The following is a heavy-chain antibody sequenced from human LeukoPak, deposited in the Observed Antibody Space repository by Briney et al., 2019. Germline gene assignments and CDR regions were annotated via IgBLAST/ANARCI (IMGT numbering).Heavy chain of an antibody. CDR2: IIPILGIA. CDR1: GGTFSSYA. CDR3: ASTVVGATYDY. J-gene: IGHJ4*02. Sequence: SVKVSCKASGGTFSSYAISWVRQAPGQGLEWMGRIIPILGIANYAQKFQGRVAITADKSTSTAYMELSSLRSEDTAVYYCASTVVGATYDYWGQGTLVTVSS. D-gene: IGHD1-26*01. V-gene: IGHV1-69*04.